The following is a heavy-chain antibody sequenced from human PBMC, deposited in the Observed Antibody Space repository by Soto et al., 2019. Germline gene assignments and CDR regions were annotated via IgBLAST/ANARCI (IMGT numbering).Heavy chain of an antibody. CDR1: GFSLSTGGRG. Sequence: QITLRESGPTLVKPTQTLTLTCSFSGFSLSTGGRGVGWIRQPPGKALEWLALIYWNDDKRYSPSLKNRLTITKDTSKNQVVLTLTNIDPVDTATYYCAHRGYGNYPRDNWFDPWGHGTLVTVS. V-gene: IGHV2-5*01. CDR3: AHRGYGNYPRDNWFDP. J-gene: IGHJ5*02. D-gene: IGHD4-17*01. CDR2: IYWNDDK.